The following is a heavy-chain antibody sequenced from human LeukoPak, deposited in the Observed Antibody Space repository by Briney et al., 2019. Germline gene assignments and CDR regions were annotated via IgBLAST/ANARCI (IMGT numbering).Heavy chain of an antibody. D-gene: IGHD4-23*01. V-gene: IGHV4-59*01. CDR3: ARDLGTTVVTPDYFDL. J-gene: IGHJ2*01. CDR1: GGSISSSY. Sequence: SETLSLTCTVSGGSISSSYWNWIRQPPAKGLELIGSIYYSGNSNYNPSLKSRVTISVDTSKNQFSLKLNSVTAADMAVYYCARDLGTTVVTPDYFDLWGRGTLVTVSS. CDR2: IYYSGNS.